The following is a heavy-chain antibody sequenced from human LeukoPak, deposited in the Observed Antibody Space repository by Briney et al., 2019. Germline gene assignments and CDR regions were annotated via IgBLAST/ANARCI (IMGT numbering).Heavy chain of an antibody. D-gene: IGHD5-24*01. CDR1: GGSISSSSYY. Sequence: SETLSLTCTVSGGSISSSSYYWGWIRQPPGKGLEWIGSIYYSGNTYYNPSLKSRVTISVDTSKNQFSLKLSSVTAADTAVYYCARQGLIVMAGEGDFDYWGQGTLVTVSS. CDR3: ARQGLIVMAGEGDFDY. CDR2: IYYSGNT. V-gene: IGHV4-39*01. J-gene: IGHJ4*02.